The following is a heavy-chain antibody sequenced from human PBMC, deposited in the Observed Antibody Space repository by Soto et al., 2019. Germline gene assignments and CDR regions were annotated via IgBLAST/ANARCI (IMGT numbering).Heavy chain of an antibody. CDR3: ARDRGAKTVYGMDV. Sequence: QVQLVESGGGVVQPGRSLRLSCAASGFTFSSYGMHWVRQAPGKGLEWVAVIWYDGSKNYYGDSVKGRFPISRDNSKNRLYLEMNSLIAEDTAVYYCARDRGAKTVYGMDVWGQGTTVTVSS. CDR2: IWYDGSKN. J-gene: IGHJ6*02. V-gene: IGHV3-33*01. CDR1: GFTFSSYG. D-gene: IGHD1-26*01.